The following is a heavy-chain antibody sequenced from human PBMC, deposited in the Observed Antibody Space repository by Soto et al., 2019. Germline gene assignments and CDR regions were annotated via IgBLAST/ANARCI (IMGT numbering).Heavy chain of an antibody. CDR2: IKWSSHAGAI. V-gene: IGHV3-15*07. CDR3: TRVGPLGNYFDY. J-gene: IGHJ4*02. CDR1: GSSFSNAW. Sequence: EVQLVDSGGGLVKPGGSLRLSGVALGSSFSNAWMNWVRQAPGKWLEWVAGIKWSSHAGAIDYAAPVKGRFTISRDDSKNTLYLQLNSLTTEDTAVYYCTRVGPLGNYFDYWGQGTLVTVSS.